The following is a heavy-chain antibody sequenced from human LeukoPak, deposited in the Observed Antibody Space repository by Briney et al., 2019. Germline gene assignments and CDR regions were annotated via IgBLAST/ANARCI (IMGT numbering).Heavy chain of an antibody. CDR1: GGSSRGYY. CDR2: INDSGSP. D-gene: IGHD3-16*01. V-gene: IGHV4-34*01. CDR3: ARGATGRSLGEDYYYYMDV. Sequence: SETLSLTCAVSGGSSRGYYWNWLWIRQSPGKGLEWIGEINDSGSPNYNPSLKSRVTISENKSLNQFSLRLSSVTAADTAVYFWARGATGRSLGEDYYYYMDVWGNGTTVTVSS. J-gene: IGHJ6*03.